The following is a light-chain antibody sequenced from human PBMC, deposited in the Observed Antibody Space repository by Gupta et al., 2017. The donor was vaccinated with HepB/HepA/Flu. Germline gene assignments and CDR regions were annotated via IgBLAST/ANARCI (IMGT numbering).Light chain of an antibody. J-gene: IGLJ3*02. CDR3: SSYTSRGTWV. CDR2: EVV. Sequence: QSALTQPPSVSGSPGQSATISSTGTNSDVGNYNRVSWYQQSPGTAPKVIIYEVVNRPLGVPYRFSGSKSGNTASLTISGLQAEDEADYYCSSYTSRGTWVFGGGTKLTVL. V-gene: IGLV2-18*02. CDR1: NSDVGNYNR.